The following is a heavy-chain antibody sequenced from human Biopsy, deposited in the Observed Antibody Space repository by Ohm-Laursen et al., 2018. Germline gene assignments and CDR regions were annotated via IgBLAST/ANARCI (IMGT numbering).Heavy chain of an antibody. CDR2: MWSDGINK. CDR3: VRDRGHYYDKSDYKIGDWV. V-gene: IGHV3-33*08. CDR1: GFAFSYYG. Sequence: SLRLSCAASGFAFSYYGLHLVRQAPGKGLQWVAVMWSDGINKNYADSVKGRFTVSRDNAKNSLYLQMNSLRVEDTALYYCVRDRGHYYDKSDYKIGDWVWGHGTLVTVSS. J-gene: IGHJ4*01. D-gene: IGHD3-22*01.